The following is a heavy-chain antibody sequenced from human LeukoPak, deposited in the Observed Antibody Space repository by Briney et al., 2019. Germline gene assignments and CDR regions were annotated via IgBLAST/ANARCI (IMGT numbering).Heavy chain of an antibody. CDR3: ARDNVGVVIHYYFDY. J-gene: IGHJ4*02. Sequence: ASVKVSCKASGYTFTSYYMHWVRQAPGQGLEWMGIINPSGGSTSYAQKFQGRVTMTRDTSTSTVYMELSSLRSEDTAVYYCARDNVGVVIHYYFDYWGQGTLVTVSS. D-gene: IGHD3-3*01. V-gene: IGHV1-46*01. CDR1: GYTFTSYY. CDR2: INPSGGST.